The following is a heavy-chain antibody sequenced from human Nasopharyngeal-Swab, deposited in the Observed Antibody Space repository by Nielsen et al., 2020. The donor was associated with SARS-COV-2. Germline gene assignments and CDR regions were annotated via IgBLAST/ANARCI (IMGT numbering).Heavy chain of an antibody. CDR1: GFTFSSYA. V-gene: IGHV3-23*01. J-gene: IGHJ3*02. CDR2: ISGSGGST. D-gene: IGHD3-22*01. Sequence: GESLKISCAASGFTFSSYAMSWVRQAPGKGLEWVSAISGSGGSTYYADSVKGRFAISRDNSKNTLYLQTNSLRAEDTAVYYCAKDYYDSSGYHPDAFDIWGQGTMVTVSS. CDR3: AKDYYDSSGYHPDAFDI.